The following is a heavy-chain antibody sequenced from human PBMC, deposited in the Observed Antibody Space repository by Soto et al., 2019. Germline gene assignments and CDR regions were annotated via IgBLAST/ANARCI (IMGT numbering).Heavy chain of an antibody. CDR1: NASISSSNW. Sequence: QVQLQESGPSLVKPSGTLSLTCVITNASISSSNWWSWVRQPPGKGLEWIGGIYHTGRTNYAPSLNSGVTMSIDKSNNRFSLRLTSLPAADPAVYYCVSDEAHYDILTGSSVGRAYEIRGQGTMVTVSS. V-gene: IGHV4-4*02. CDR2: IYHTGRT. J-gene: IGHJ3*02. D-gene: IGHD3-9*01. CDR3: VSDEAHYDILTGSSVGRAYEI.